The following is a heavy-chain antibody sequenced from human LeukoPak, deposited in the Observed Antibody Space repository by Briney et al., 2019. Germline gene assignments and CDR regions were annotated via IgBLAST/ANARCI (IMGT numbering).Heavy chain of an antibody. CDR1: GFTFNNYA. V-gene: IGHV3-23*01. CDR3: AREWTYYYGSGSYWTNCDFFH. D-gene: IGHD3-10*01. CDR2: IIESGENT. J-gene: IGHJ4*02. Sequence: GGSLRLSCAASGFTFNNYAMYWVRQAPGKGLEWVSAIIESGENTYYTDSVKGRFTISRDNSKNTLYLQMNSLRAEDTAVYYCAREWTYYYGSGSYWTNCDFFHWGQGTLVTVSS.